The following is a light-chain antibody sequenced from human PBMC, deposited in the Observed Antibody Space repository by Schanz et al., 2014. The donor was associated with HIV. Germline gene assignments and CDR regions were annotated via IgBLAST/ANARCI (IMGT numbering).Light chain of an antibody. J-gene: IGKJ4*01. CDR1: QRLSSSY. V-gene: IGKV3-20*01. CDR3: QHYDISRGT. CDR2: DVS. Sequence: EIVLTQSPGSLSLSPGGRATLSCGASQRLSSSYLAWYQQKRDQPPRLLIYDVSARATGISARFSGSGSGTDFTLTISRLEPEDFATYYCQHYDISRGTFGGGTRVEIK.